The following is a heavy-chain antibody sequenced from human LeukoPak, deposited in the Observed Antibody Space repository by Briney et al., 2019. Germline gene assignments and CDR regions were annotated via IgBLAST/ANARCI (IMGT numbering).Heavy chain of an antibody. D-gene: IGHD2-2*01. CDR1: GGSISSSSYY. J-gene: IGHJ4*02. Sequence: SETLSLTCTVSGGSISSSSYYWGWIRQPPGKGLEWIGSIYYSGSTYYNPSLKSRVTISVDTSKNQFSLKLSSVTAADTAVYYCASPGAYCSSTSCYVDYWGQGTLVTVSS. CDR3: ASPGAYCSSTSCYVDY. CDR2: IYYSGST. V-gene: IGHV4-39*01.